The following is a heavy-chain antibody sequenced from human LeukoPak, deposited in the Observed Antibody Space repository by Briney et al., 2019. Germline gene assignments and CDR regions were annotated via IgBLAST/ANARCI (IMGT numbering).Heavy chain of an antibody. D-gene: IGHD2-2*01. Sequence: ASVKVSCKASGYTFTSYDINWVQQATGQGLEWMGWMNPNSGNTGYAQKFQGRVTMTRNTSISTAYMELSSLRSEDTAVYYCASTYCSSGPCYYYYYMVVWGKGTTVTVSS. CDR3: ASTYCSSGPCYYYYYMVV. J-gene: IGHJ6*03. V-gene: IGHV1-8*01. CDR2: MNPNSGNT. CDR1: GYTFTSYD.